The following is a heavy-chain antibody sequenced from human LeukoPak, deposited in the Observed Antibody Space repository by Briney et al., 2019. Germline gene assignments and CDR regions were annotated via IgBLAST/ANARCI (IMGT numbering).Heavy chain of an antibody. CDR3: ARESIAVAGAPFDY. V-gene: IGHV3-48*03. CDR1: GFTFSSYE. CDR2: ISSGSTI. Sequence: PGGSLRLSCAASGFTFSSYEMNWVRQAPGKGLVWVSYISSGSTIYDADSVKGRFTISRDNAKNSLYLQMNSPRAEDTAVYYCARESIAVAGAPFDYWGQGTLVTVSS. J-gene: IGHJ4*02. D-gene: IGHD6-19*01.